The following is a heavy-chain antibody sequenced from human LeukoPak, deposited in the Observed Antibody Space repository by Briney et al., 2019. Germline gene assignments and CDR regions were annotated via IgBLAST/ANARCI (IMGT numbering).Heavy chain of an antibody. V-gene: IGHV4-59*08. J-gene: IGHJ5*02. CDR2: IYYSGTT. Sequence: SETLSLTCIISGGSISNSYWSWIRQPPGKGLEWIGSIYYSGTTTYNPSLKSRVTISVDTSKNQFSLKLSSVTAADTAVYYCARQRNWFDPWGQGTLVTVSS. CDR1: GGSISNSY. CDR3: ARQRNWFDP.